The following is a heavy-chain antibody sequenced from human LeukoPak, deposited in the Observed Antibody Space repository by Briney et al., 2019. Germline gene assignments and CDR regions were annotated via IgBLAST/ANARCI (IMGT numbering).Heavy chain of an antibody. J-gene: IGHJ4*02. Sequence: SETLSLTAAVYAGSFSDYYWSWHRQPPGKELKWSGEINHSGSTNYNPSLKSRVTISVDTSKNQFSLKLSSVTAADTAVYYCARMVASPGIAAAVESLFDYWGQGTLVTVSS. V-gene: IGHV4-34*01. CDR2: INHSGST. CDR1: AGSFSDYY. CDR3: ARMVASPGIAAAVESLFDY. D-gene: IGHD6-13*01.